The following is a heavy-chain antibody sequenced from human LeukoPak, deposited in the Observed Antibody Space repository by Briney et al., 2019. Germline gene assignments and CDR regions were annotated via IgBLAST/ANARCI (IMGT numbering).Heavy chain of an antibody. Sequence: GGSLRLSCAASGFTFSNYGMHWVRQAPGKGLEWVAVISYDGRNKYYAGSVKDGFTISRDNSKNTLYLQMNSLRAGDAALYYCAKDSSRYFDWLSFTDFGLDYWGQGTLVTVSS. CDR2: ISYDGRNK. J-gene: IGHJ4*02. CDR1: GFTFSNYG. D-gene: IGHD3-9*01. V-gene: IGHV3-30*18. CDR3: AKDSSRYFDWLSFTDFGLDY.